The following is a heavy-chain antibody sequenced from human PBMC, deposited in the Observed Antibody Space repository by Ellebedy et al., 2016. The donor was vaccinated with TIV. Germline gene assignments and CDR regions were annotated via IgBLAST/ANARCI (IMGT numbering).Heavy chain of an antibody. J-gene: IGHJ3*02. D-gene: IGHD3-10*01. CDR1: GFTFDDYA. CDR2: ISWDGGST. Sequence: GESLKISXAASGFTFDDYAMHWVRQAPGKGLEWVSLISWDGGSTYYADSVKGRFTISRDNSKNSLYLQMNSLRAEDTALYYCAKDYYGSGSSYDAFDIWGQGTMVTVSS. CDR3: AKDYYGSGSSYDAFDI. V-gene: IGHV3-43D*03.